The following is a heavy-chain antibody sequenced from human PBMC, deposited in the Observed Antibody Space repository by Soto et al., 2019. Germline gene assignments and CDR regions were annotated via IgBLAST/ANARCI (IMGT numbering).Heavy chain of an antibody. J-gene: IGHJ4*02. V-gene: IGHV3-30*18. Sequence: GGSLRLSCAASGFTFSSYGMHWVRQAPGKGLEWVAVISYDGSNKYYADSVKGRFTISRDNSKNTLYLQMNSLRAEDTAVYYCAKGLEVRGAFYGPDYWGQGTLVTVSS. CDR3: AKGLEVRGAFYGPDY. CDR1: GFTFSSYG. D-gene: IGHD3-10*01. CDR2: ISYDGSNK.